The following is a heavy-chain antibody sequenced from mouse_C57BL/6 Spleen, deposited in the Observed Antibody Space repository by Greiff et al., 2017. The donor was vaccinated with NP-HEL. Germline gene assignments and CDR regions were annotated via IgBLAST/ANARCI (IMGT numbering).Heavy chain of an antibody. D-gene: IGHD1-1*01. CDR2: IYPGDGDT. CDR3: ARSPHYYGSSYGAMDY. J-gene: IGHJ4*01. CDR1: GYAFSSSW. Sequence: QVQLKESGPELVKPGASVKISCKASGYAFSSSWMNWVKQRPGKGLEWIGRIYPGDGDTNYNGKFKGKATLTADKSSSTAYMQLSSLTSEDSAVYFCARSPHYYGSSYGAMDYWGQGTSVTVSS. V-gene: IGHV1-82*01.